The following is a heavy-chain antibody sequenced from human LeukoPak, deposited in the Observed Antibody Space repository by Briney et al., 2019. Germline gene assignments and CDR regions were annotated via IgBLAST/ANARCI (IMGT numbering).Heavy chain of an antibody. V-gene: IGHV1-18*01. CDR1: GYTFTSYG. Sequence: ASVKVSCKASGYTFTSYGISWVRQAPGQGLEWMGWISAYNGNTNYAQKLQGRVTMTTDTSTSIAYMELRSLRSDDTAVYYCARDNGAYYDFWSGYYNTGWFDPWGQGTLVTVSS. CDR3: ARDNGAYYDFWSGYYNTGWFDP. D-gene: IGHD3-3*01. CDR2: ISAYNGNT. J-gene: IGHJ5*02.